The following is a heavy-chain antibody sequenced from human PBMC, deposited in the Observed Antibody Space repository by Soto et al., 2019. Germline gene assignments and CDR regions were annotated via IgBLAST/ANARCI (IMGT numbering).Heavy chain of an antibody. CDR3: AKGWDVKYFDP. CDR2: IFSSGRT. D-gene: IGHD1-26*01. J-gene: IGHJ4*02. V-gene: IGHV4-4*07. Sequence: VQLQESGPGLVKPSETLSLSCDVSGASLLSSYWSWVRQPAGKGLEWIGHIFSSGRTSYNPSLKSRGNMSIDPPNNKFSLNLKAVTAADTGVYYWAKGWDVKYFDPWGQGARVTVSS. CDR1: GASLLSSY.